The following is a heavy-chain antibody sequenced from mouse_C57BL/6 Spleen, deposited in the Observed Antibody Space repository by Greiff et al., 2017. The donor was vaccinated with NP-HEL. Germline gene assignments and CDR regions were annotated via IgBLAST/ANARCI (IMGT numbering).Heavy chain of an antibody. Sequence: QVQLQQPGAELVKPGASVKLSCKASGYTFTSYWMHWVKQRPGQGLEWIGNINPSNGGTKYNEKFKSKATLTVDKSSTTAYMQLSSLTSEDSAVYYCARSPFTTVVAEDYWGQGTTLTVSS. CDR2: INPSNGGT. J-gene: IGHJ2*01. D-gene: IGHD1-1*01. V-gene: IGHV1-53*01. CDR1: GYTFTSYW. CDR3: ARSPFTTVVAEDY.